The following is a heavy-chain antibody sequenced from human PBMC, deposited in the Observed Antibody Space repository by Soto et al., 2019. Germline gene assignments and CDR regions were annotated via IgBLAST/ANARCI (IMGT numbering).Heavy chain of an antibody. J-gene: IGHJ1*01. CDR1: GFTFSSYW. CDR2: INSDGSST. D-gene: IGHD3-22*01. CDR3: ARGNGGYYDSSGYEYFQH. Sequence: GGSLRLSCAASGFTFSSYWMHWVRQAPGKGLVWVSRINSDGSSTSYADSVKGRFTISRDNAKNTLYLQMNSLRAEDTAVYDCARGNGGYYDSSGYEYFQHWGQGTLVTVSS. V-gene: IGHV3-74*01.